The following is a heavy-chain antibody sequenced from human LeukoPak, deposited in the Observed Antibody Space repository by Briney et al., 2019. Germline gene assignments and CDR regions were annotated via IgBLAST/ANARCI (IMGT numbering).Heavy chain of an antibody. CDR2: INHSGST. CDR1: GGSFSGYY. D-gene: IGHD5-18*01. CDR3: ASPSGYSYGTFGY. V-gene: IGHV4-34*01. Sequence: PSETLSLTCTVYGGSFSGYYWSWIRQPPGKGLEWIGEINHSGSTNYNPSLKSRVTISVDTSKNQFSLKLSSVTAADTAVYYCASPSGYSYGTFGYWGQGTLVTVSS. J-gene: IGHJ4*02.